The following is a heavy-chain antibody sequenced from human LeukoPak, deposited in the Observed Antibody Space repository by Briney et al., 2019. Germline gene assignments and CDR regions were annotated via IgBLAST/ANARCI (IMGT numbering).Heavy chain of an antibody. Sequence: KASETLSLTCTVSGDSISSGDYYWSWIRQPAGKGLEWIGRISSSGSTNYNPSLKSRVTISVDKSKNQFSLKLSSVTAADTAVYYCARVHMITFGGVVDAFDIWGQGTMVTVSS. J-gene: IGHJ3*02. CDR3: ARVHMITFGGVVDAFDI. D-gene: IGHD3-16*01. CDR1: GDSISSGDYY. V-gene: IGHV4-61*02. CDR2: ISSSGST.